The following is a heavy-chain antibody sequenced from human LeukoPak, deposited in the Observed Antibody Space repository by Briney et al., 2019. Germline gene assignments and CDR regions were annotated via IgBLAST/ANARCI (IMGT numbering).Heavy chain of an antibody. D-gene: IGHD4-11*01. CDR2: IIPILGIA. J-gene: IGHJ4*02. CDR1: GCTFSSYA. Sequence: SVKVSCKASGCTFSSYAISWVRQAPGQGLEWMGRIIPILGIANYAQKFQGRVTITADKSTSTAYMELSSLRSEDTAVYYCASPGTTYALDYWGQGTLVTVSS. V-gene: IGHV1-69*04. CDR3: ASPGTTYALDY.